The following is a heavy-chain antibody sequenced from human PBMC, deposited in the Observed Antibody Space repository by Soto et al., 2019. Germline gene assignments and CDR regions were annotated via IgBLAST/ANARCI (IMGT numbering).Heavy chain of an antibody. CDR3: ATRGGSGSYDFDY. V-gene: IGHV3-11*06. J-gene: IGHJ4*02. Sequence: GGSLRLSCAASGFTFSDYFMSWIRQAPGKGLEWVSYISTSSSYTNYADSVKGRFTISRDNAKNSLYLQMNSLRADDTAVYYCATRGGSGSYDFDYWGQGTLVTVSS. CDR1: GFTFSDYF. D-gene: IGHD3-10*01. CDR2: ISTSSSYT.